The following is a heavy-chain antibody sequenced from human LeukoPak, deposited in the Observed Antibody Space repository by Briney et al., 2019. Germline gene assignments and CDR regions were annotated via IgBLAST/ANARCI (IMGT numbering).Heavy chain of an antibody. J-gene: IGHJ6*03. CDR3: VRLTSDINMFGGVTPDYYYMDV. Sequence: PSETLSLTCAVYGESFSNHYWSWIRQPPGKGLEWIGEINPSGSGNYNPSLKSRVTISVDTSKNQFSLRLGSVTAADTAVYYCVRLTSDINMFGGVTPDYYYMDVWGKGTTVTISS. CDR2: INPSGSG. V-gene: IGHV4-34*01. D-gene: IGHD3-10*01. CDR1: GESFSNHY.